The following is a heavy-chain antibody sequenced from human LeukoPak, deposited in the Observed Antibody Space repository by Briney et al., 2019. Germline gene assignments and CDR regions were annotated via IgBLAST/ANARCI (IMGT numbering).Heavy chain of an antibody. D-gene: IGHD3-16*01. CDR2: MYYSGTT. CDR3: ARDSSYMITIDY. Sequence: SETLSLTCTVSGVSISGSSSYWGWTRQPPGKGLEWIGSMYYSGTTYYNPSLKSRVTMSLDKSKNQFSLKLSSVTAADTAVYYCARDSSYMITIDYWGQGILVTVSS. J-gene: IGHJ4*02. V-gene: IGHV4-39*07. CDR1: GVSISGSSSY.